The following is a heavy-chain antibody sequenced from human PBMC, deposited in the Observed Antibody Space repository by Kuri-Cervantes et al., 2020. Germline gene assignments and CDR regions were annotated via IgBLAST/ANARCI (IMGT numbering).Heavy chain of an antibody. J-gene: IGHJ6*03. CDR1: GYTFTSYD. Sequence: ASVKVSCKASGYTFTSYDINWVRQATGQGLEWMGWMNPNSGNTGYAQKLQGRVTMTTDTSTSTAYMELRSLRSDDTAVYYCARWGSGWSHYYYYYMDVWGKGTTVTVSS. CDR3: ARWGSGWSHYYYYYMDV. D-gene: IGHD6-19*01. CDR2: MNPNSGNT. V-gene: IGHV1-8*02.